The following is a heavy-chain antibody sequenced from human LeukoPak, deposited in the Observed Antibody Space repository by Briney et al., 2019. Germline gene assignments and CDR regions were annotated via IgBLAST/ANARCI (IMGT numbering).Heavy chain of an antibody. CDR2: INPNSGGT. J-gene: IGHJ4*02. D-gene: IGHD3-3*01. CDR1: GYTFTGYY. Sequence: ASVKVSCKASGYTFTGYYMHWVRQAPGQGLEWMGRINPNSGGTNYAQKFQGRVTMTRDTSISTAYMELSRLRSDDTAVYYCARGYFYDFFYFDYWGQGILVTVSS. CDR3: ARGYFYDFFYFDY. V-gene: IGHV1-2*06.